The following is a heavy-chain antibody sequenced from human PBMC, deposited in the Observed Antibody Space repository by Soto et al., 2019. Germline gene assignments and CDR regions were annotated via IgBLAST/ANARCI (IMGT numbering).Heavy chain of an antibody. Sequence: QVQLVQSGAEVKKPGASVKVSCKASGYTFTSYAMHWVRQAPGQRLEWMGWINAGNGNTKYSQKFQGRVTITRDTSASTGYMELSSLRSEDTAVYYCARDRGVLRYFDWGSGFDPWGQGTLVTVSS. D-gene: IGHD3-9*01. CDR1: GYTFTSYA. CDR2: INAGNGNT. CDR3: ARDRGVLRYFDWGSGFDP. V-gene: IGHV1-3*01. J-gene: IGHJ5*02.